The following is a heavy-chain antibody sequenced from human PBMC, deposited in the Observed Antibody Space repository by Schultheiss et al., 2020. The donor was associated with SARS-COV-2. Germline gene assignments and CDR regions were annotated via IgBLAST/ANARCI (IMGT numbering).Heavy chain of an antibody. CDR3: ARDNDPAAMYYYYYGMDV. V-gene: IGHV3-48*04. CDR2: ISSSSSTI. J-gene: IGHJ6*02. CDR1: GFTFSSYS. D-gene: IGHD2-2*01. Sequence: GESLKISCAASGFTFSSYSMNWVRQAPGKGLEWVSYISSSSSTIYYADSVKGRFTISRDNAKNSLYLQMNSLRAEDTAVYYCARDNDPAAMYYYYYGMDVWGQGTTVTVSS.